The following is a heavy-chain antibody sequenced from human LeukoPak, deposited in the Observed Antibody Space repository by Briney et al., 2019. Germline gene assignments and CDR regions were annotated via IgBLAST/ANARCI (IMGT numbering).Heavy chain of an antibody. V-gene: IGHV4-59*01. Sequence: SETLSLTCTVSGGSISGYYWSWIRQTPGKGLEWIGSIHYSGTTNYNPSLKSRLTISVDTSKNQFSLKVTSVSAADTAVYYWARENGWSHWYFDLWGRGALVTVSS. J-gene: IGHJ2*01. CDR3: ARENGWSHWYFDL. CDR1: GGSISGYY. CDR2: IHYSGTT. D-gene: IGHD3-3*01.